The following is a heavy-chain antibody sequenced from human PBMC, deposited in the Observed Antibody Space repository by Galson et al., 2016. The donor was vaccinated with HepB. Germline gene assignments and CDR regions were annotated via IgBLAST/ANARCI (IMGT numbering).Heavy chain of an antibody. Sequence: SLRLSCAASGFAFSSYSMNWVRQAPGKGLEWISHISGSSSTIYYADSVKGRFTISRDNANNSLYLHLNSLRAEDTAVYYCARGYNWNSLCGALDVWGQGTTVTVSS. V-gene: IGHV3-48*01. D-gene: IGHD1-1*01. CDR1: GFAFSSYS. J-gene: IGHJ6*02. CDR2: ISGSSSTI. CDR3: ARGYNWNSLCGALDV.